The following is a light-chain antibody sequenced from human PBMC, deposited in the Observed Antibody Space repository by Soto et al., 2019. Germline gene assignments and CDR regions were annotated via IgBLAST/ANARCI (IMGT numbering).Light chain of an antibody. V-gene: IGKV3-20*01. J-gene: IGKJ4*02. CDR3: QQDGSLVT. Sequence: EIVLAQSPGTLSLSPGERATLSCRASQSISSSSLAWYQQKPGQAPRLFIYGASSRATDIPDRFIGIGSGTDLTLTISRLEPEDFAVYYCQQDGSLVTFGGGTKVEIK. CDR1: QSISSSS. CDR2: GAS.